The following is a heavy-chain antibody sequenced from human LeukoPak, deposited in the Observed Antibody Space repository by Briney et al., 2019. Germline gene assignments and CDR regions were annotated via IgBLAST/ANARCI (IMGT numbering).Heavy chain of an antibody. CDR2: IKQDGSEK. D-gene: IGHD3-16*02. CDR1: GFTFSSYW. Sequence: GSLRLSCAASGFTFSSYWMSWVRQAPGKGLEWVANIKQDGSEKYYVDSVKGRFTISRDNGKNSLYLQMNSLRAEDTAVYYCARAHYDYVWGSYRYSPDAFDIWGQGTMVTVSS. CDR3: ARAHYDYVWGSYRYSPDAFDI. J-gene: IGHJ3*02. V-gene: IGHV3-7*01.